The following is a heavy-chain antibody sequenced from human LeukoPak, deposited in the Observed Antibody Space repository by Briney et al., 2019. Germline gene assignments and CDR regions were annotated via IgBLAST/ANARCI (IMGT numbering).Heavy chain of an antibody. CDR3: ARAYSPPWISDSYAFDL. CDR2: ITSTSKYI. V-gene: IGHV3-21*01. CDR1: EFTFSSYS. Sequence: GGSLRLSCVASEFTFSSYSMNWVRQAPGKGLEWVSSITSTSKYIDYADSLKGRITISRDNAKNSVYLQMNSLRAEDTGIYFCARAYSPPWISDSYAFDLWGQGTMVTVSS. D-gene: IGHD2-15*01. J-gene: IGHJ3*01.